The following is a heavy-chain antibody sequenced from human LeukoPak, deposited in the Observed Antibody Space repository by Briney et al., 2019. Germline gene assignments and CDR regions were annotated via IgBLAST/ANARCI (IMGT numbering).Heavy chain of an antibody. CDR2: IYYSGST. V-gene: IGHV4-39*01. J-gene: IGHJ3*02. D-gene: IGHD3-16*01. Sequence: SETLSLTCTVSGGSISSSSYYWGWIRQPPGTGLEWIGSIYYSGSTYYNPSLKSRVTISVDTSKNQFSLKLSSVTAADTAVYYCASDGRIGDRAFDIWGQGTMVTVSS. CDR1: GGSISSSSYY. CDR3: ASDGRIGDRAFDI.